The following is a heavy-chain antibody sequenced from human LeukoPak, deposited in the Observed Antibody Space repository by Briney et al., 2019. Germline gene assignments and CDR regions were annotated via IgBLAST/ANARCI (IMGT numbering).Heavy chain of an antibody. CDR3: ARGEGGGSPLMLVSPFVY. D-gene: IGHD3-16*01. V-gene: IGHV1-18*01. CDR1: GYNFTIYG. J-gene: IGHJ4*02. Sequence: ASVKVSCKASGYNFTIYGVTWVRQAPGQGLEWMGWISAHDGNTNYVQKLQGRVTMTTDTATSTAYMELRSLRSDDTAVYYCARGEGGGSPLMLVSPFVYWGQGTLVTVSS. CDR2: ISAHDGNT.